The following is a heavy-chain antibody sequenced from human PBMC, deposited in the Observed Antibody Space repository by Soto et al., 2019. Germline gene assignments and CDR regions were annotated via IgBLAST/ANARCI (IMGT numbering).Heavy chain of an antibody. CDR1: GGTFSSYT. CDR3: AATSLWFGEFHINWFDP. Sequence: GASVKVSCKASGGTFSSYTISWVRQAPGQGLEWMGRIIPILGIANYAQKFQERVTITRDMSTSTAYMELSSLRSEDTAVYYCAATSLWFGEFHINWFDPWGQGTLVTVSS. D-gene: IGHD3-10*01. J-gene: IGHJ5*02. V-gene: IGHV1-69*02. CDR2: IIPILGIA.